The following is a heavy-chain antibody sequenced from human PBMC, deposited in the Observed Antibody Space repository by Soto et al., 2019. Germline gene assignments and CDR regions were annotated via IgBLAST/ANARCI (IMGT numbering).Heavy chain of an antibody. D-gene: IGHD3-10*01. V-gene: IGHV1-69*13. CDR1: GGTFSSYA. CDR3: ATTPYYYGSGNLSYYFDY. CDR2: IIPIFGTA. J-gene: IGHJ4*02. Sequence: ASVKVSCKASGGTFSSYAISWVRQAPGQGLEWMGGIIPIFGTANYAQKSQGRVTITADESTSTAYMELSSLRSEDTAVYYCATTPYYYGSGNLSYYFDYWGQGTLVTVSS.